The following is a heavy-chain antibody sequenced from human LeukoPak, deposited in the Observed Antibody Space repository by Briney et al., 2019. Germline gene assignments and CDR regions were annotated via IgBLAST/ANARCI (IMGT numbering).Heavy chain of an antibody. J-gene: IGHJ2*01. CDR1: GYTFASYG. D-gene: IGHD4-11*01. V-gene: IGHV1-18*01. Sequence: ASVKVSCKASGYTFASYGISWVRQAPGQGLEWMGWISAYNGNTNYTQKLQGRVTMTTDTSTSTAYMELRSLRSDDTAVYYCARGYSNYWYFDLWGRGTLVTVSS. CDR2: ISAYNGNT. CDR3: ARGYSNYWYFDL.